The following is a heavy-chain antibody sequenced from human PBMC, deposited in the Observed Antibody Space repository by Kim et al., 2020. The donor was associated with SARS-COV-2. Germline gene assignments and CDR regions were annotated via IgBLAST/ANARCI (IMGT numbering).Heavy chain of an antibody. CDR2: ISSSGSTI. Sequence: GGSLRLSCAASGFTFSSYEMNWVRQAPGKGLEWVSYISSSGSTIYYADSVKGRFTISSDNAKNSLYLQMNSLRAEDTAVYYCAREGVTTNWIDPWGQGSLVSLSS. D-gene: IGHD4-17*01. CDR1: GFTFSSYE. J-gene: IGHJ5*02. CDR3: AREGVTTNWIDP. V-gene: IGHV3-48*03.